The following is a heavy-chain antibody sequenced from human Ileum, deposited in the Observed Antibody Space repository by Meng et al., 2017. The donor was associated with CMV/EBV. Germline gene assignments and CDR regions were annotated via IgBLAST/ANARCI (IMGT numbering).Heavy chain of an antibody. CDR2: ISYDGSNK. CDR3: ARDSYSSGWTFDY. D-gene: IGHD6-19*01. V-gene: IGHV3-30*04. J-gene: IGHJ4*02. CDR1: GFTFSSYA. Sequence: SLKISCASSGFTFSSYARHRVRHAPGKGEGWVAVISYDGSNKYYEDSVKGRVTISRDNSKNTLYRQRNRLRAEDTAAYYCARDSYSSGWTFDYWGQGTMVTVSS.